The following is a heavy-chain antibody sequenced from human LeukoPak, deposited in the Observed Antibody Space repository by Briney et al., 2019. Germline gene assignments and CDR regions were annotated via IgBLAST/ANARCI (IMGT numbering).Heavy chain of an antibody. V-gene: IGHV4-34*01. CDR3: ARFGLRWFSDAFDI. CDR2: INHSGST. D-gene: IGHD4-23*01. Sequence: SVTLSLTCAVYGASFSGYYWSWIRQPPGKGLEWIGEINHSGSTNYNPSLKSRVTISVDTSKNQFSLKLSSVTAADTAVYYCARFGLRWFSDAFDIWGQGTMVTVSS. CDR1: GASFSGYY. J-gene: IGHJ3*02.